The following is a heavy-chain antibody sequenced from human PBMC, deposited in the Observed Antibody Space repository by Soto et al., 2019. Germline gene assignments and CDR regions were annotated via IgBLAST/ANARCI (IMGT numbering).Heavy chain of an antibody. D-gene: IGHD2-2*01. CDR3: ATSYCSSTSCYHINIYYYGMDV. V-gene: IGHV3-23*01. Sequence: GGSLRLSCAASGFTFSSYAMSWVRQAPGKGLEWVSAISSNGDSTYYADSVKGRFTISRDTSKNTLYLQMNSLRAEDTAVYYCATSYCSSTSCYHINIYYYGMDVWGQGTTVTVSS. CDR1: GFTFSSYA. J-gene: IGHJ6*02. CDR2: ISSNGDST.